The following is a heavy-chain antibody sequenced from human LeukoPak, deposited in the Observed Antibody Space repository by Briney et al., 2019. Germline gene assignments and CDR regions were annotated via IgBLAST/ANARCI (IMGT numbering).Heavy chain of an antibody. Sequence: GGSLRLSCAAYGFSFSSYGMHRVRQAPGKGLEWVAVIWSDGNNKYYADSVNGRFTISRDNAKNSLYMQMNSLRAEGKALYYCARGALKAAASDFDYWGQGTLVTVSS. CDR2: IWSDGNNK. V-gene: IGHV3-33*01. CDR1: GFSFSSYG. J-gene: IGHJ4*02. CDR3: ARGALKAAASDFDY. D-gene: IGHD6-13*01.